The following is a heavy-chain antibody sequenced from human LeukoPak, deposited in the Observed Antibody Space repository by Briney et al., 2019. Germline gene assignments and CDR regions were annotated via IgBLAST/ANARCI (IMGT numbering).Heavy chain of an antibody. D-gene: IGHD1-26*01. CDR3: HSSGSYGENY. CDR2: IKQDGDDK. Sequence: GGSLRLSCAASGFKFSGYWMTWVRHTPGKGLEWVANIKQDGDDKYYADSVRGRFTISRDNAKNSLYLQMNSLRAEDTAVYYCHSSGSYGENYWGQGTLVTVSS. CDR1: GFKFSGYW. J-gene: IGHJ4*02. V-gene: IGHV3-7*01.